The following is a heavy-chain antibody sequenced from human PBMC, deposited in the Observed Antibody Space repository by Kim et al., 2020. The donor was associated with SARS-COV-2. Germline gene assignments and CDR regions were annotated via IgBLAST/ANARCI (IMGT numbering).Heavy chain of an antibody. V-gene: IGHV5-51*01. J-gene: IGHJ6*02. CDR3: ARPLRDGTAWGMDV. CDR2: IYPGASHT. D-gene: IGHD3-16*01. CDR1: GYSFPTYW. Sequence: GESLKISCKGSGYSFPTYWIGWVRQMPGKGLAWMGIIYPGASHTSYSPSFQGQVTMSADTPISTAYLQWSTLKASDPAMYCCARPLRDGTAWGMDVWGEGTAVTVSS.